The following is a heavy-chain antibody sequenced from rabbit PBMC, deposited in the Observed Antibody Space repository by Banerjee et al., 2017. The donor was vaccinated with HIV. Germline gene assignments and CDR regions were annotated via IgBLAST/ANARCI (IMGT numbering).Heavy chain of an antibody. V-gene: IGHV1S40*01. CDR3: AREVVDLNYVANL. CDR2: ISAGSSGTT. D-gene: IGHD2-1*01. CDR1: GFDFSSTYY. Sequence: QSLEESGGGLVQPEGSLTLTCKASGFDFSSTYYMCWVRQAPGKGLEWIGCISAGSSGTTYYASWAKGRFTISKTSSTTVTLQMTSLTAADTATYFCAREVVDLNYVANLWGQGTLVTVS. J-gene: IGHJ4*01.